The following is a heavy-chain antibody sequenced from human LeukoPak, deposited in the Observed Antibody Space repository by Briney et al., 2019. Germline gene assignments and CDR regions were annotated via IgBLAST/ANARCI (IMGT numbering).Heavy chain of an antibody. CDR1: GFTVSSNY. V-gene: IGHV3-53*01. CDR3: ASPSSGQSFDI. CDR2: IYPGGNK. J-gene: IGHJ3*02. D-gene: IGHD6-19*01. Sequence: PGGSLRLSWAASGFTVSSNYMSWVRQAPGKGLEWVSVIYPGGNKYYTDSVKGRFTISRDNSKNTVYLQMNSLRAEDTALYYCASPSSGQSFDIWGQGTIVTVSS.